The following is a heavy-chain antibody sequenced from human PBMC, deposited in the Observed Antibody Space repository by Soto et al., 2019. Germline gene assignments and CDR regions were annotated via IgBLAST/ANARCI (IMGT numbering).Heavy chain of an antibody. D-gene: IGHD1-20*01. CDR2: IGGGGADT. Sequence: VGSLRLSCAASGFSFSMFAMNWVRQTPGKCLEWVSSIGGGGADTYYADSVKGRFTISRDNSKNTLFLQMNSLRAEDTAIYYCAKDRMHHNGASEPFDIWGRGTIVTVAS. CDR3: AKDRMHHNGASEPFDI. J-gene: IGHJ3*02. V-gene: IGHV3-23*01. CDR1: GFSFSMFA.